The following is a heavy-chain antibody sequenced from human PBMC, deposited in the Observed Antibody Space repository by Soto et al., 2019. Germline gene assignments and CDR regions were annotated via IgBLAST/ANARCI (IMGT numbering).Heavy chain of an antibody. J-gene: IGHJ3*02. CDR1: GGSISNYY. CDR2: VYYSGST. D-gene: IGHD4-4*01. Sequence: SETLSLTCTVSGGSISNYYWSWIRQPPGKGLEWIGYVYYSGSTEDNPSPKSRVTISVDTSKNQFSLKLSSVTAADTAVYFCARAEMTTIRAFDIWGQGTMVTVSS. V-gene: IGHV4-59*01. CDR3: ARAEMTTIRAFDI.